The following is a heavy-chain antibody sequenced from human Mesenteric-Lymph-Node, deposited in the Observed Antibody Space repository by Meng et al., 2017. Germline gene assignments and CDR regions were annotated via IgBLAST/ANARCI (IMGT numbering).Heavy chain of an antibody. D-gene: IGHD3-22*01. CDR2: IVGGSDRT. V-gene: IGHV3-23*01. CDR1: GFTFSAYA. J-gene: IGHJ4*02. CDR3: TKGQHSSGYPFDY. Sequence: EVQLLESGGGLGPPGGSLRLSCAASGFTFSAYARSWVRQAPGKGLEWISIIVGGSDRTYYADSVKDRFIISRDNSRNTMYLQMNSLRAEDTAGYYGTKGQHSSGYPFDYWGQGTLVTVSS.